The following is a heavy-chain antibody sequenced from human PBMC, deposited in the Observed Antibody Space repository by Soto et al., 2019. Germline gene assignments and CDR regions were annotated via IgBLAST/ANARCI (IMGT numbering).Heavy chain of an antibody. V-gene: IGHV3-30*18. CDR1: GFTFSSYG. Sequence: PGGSLRLSCAASGFTFSSYGMHWVRQAPGKGLEWVAVISYDGSNKYYADSVKGRFTISGDNSKNTLYLQMNSLRAEDTAVYYCAKVRLSYDILTGYYWDYGMDVWGQGTTVTVSS. D-gene: IGHD3-9*01. CDR2: ISYDGSNK. CDR3: AKVRLSYDILTGYYWDYGMDV. J-gene: IGHJ6*02.